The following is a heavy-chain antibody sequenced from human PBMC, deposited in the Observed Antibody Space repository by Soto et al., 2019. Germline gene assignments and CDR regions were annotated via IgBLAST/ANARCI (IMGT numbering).Heavy chain of an antibody. CDR2: IWYDGSNK. CDR3: ARGGNTMIVVVITDDYYYGMDV. CDR1: GFTFSSYG. V-gene: IGHV3-33*01. J-gene: IGHJ6*02. Sequence: GGSLRLSCAASGFTFSSYGMHWVRQAPGKGLEWVAVIWYDGSNKYYADSVKGRFTISRDNSKNTLYLQMNSLRAEDTAVYYCARGGNTMIVVVITDDYYYGMDVWGQGTTVTVSS. D-gene: IGHD3-22*01.